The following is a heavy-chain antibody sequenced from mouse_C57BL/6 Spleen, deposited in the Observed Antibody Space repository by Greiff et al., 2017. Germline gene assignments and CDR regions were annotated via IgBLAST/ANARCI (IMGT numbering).Heavy chain of an antibody. Sequence: VQLQQSGAELVKPGASVKISCKASGYTFTDYYINWVKQRPGQGLEWIGKIGPVLGSTYYNEKFKGKATRTADKSSSTAYLQLSSLTSEDYAVYFCARSDDGYYFDYWGQGTTLTVSS. D-gene: IGHD2-3*01. CDR3: ARSDDGYYFDY. CDR2: IGPVLGST. V-gene: IGHV1-77*01. J-gene: IGHJ2*01. CDR1: GYTFTDYY.